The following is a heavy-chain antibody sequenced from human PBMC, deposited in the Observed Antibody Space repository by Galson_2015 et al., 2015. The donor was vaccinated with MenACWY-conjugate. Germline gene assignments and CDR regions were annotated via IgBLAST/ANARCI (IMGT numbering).Heavy chain of an antibody. J-gene: IGHJ6*02. CDR3: ARHPPGGRGMDV. V-gene: IGHV5-51*01. CDR1: GYSFTNFW. Sequence: QSGAELKQPGESLKISCKGSGYSFTNFWIAWVRQMPGKGLEWVGVIDTFNSNVRYSPSFQGQVTISADESISTAYLQWSSLKASDTAMYYCARHPPGGRGMDVWGRGTTVTVSS. D-gene: IGHD1-26*01. CDR2: IDTFNSNV.